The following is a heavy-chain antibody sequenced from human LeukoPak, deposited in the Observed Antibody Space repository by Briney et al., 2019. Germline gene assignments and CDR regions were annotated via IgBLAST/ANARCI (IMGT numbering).Heavy chain of an antibody. J-gene: IGHJ3*02. Sequence: GGSLRLSCAASGFTFSSYSMNWVRQAPGKGLEWVSYISSSSSTIYYADSVKGRFTISRDNAKNSLYLQMNSLRAEDTAVYYCARVPTWDSYGYPGAFDIWGQGTMVTVSS. CDR2: ISSSSSTI. CDR1: GFTFSSYS. CDR3: ARVPTWDSYGYPGAFDI. V-gene: IGHV3-48*01. D-gene: IGHD5-18*01.